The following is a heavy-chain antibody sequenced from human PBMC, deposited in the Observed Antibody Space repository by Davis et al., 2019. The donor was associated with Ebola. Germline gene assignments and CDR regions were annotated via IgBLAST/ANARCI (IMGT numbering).Heavy chain of an antibody. CDR1: GFTFSSYA. CDR3: AKDFGGPVDS. J-gene: IGHJ4*02. V-gene: IGHV3-23*01. D-gene: IGHD3-3*01. CDR2: ITGSAGST. Sequence: PGGSLRLSCAASGFTFSSYAMNWVRQAPGKGLEWVSGITGSAGSTYYADSVKGRFSISRDTAKNTLFLQMNSLRVEDTAVYYCAKDFGGPVDSWGQGTLVTVSS.